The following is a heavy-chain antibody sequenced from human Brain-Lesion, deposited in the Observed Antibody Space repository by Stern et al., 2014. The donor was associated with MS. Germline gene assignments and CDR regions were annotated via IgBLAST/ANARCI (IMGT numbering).Heavy chain of an antibody. CDR3: ARGYCDAYYRGLDV. V-gene: IGHV3-21*01. D-gene: IGHD1-26*01. CDR2: ISSTTTYI. Sequence: VQLVQSGGGLVKRGGSLRLSCAASGFSLSPYSVSWVRQAPGKGLEWVSSISSTTTYIYYVDSVKGRFTISRDNAKNSVFLQMNGLGADDTAVYYCARGYCDAYYRGLDVWGQGTTVTVSS. CDR1: GFSLSPYS. J-gene: IGHJ6*02.